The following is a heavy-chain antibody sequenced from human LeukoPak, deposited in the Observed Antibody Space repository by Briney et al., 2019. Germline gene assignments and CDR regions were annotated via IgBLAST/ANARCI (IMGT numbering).Heavy chain of an antibody. CDR1: GGSISSYY. CDR2: IYYSGST. Sequence: PSETLSLTCTVSGGSISSYYWSWIRLPPGKGLEWLGYIYYSGSTKYTPSIKSPLTISVDTYKNHLSLKLSSVTAADTGMYYCARDVYCGGDCSYFDYWAKGTLVTVS. CDR3: ARDVYCGGDCSYFDY. J-gene: IGHJ4*02. D-gene: IGHD2-21*02. V-gene: IGHV4-59*01.